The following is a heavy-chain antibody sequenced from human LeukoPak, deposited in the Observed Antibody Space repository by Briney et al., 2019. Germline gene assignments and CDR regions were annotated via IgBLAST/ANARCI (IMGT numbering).Heavy chain of an antibody. J-gene: IGHJ6*03. CDR1: GGTFSSYA. CDR3: ASCKGSSPYYYYYYMDV. V-gene: IGHV1-69*13. CDR2: IIPIFGTA. Sequence: ASVKVSCKASGGTFSSYAISWVRQAPGQGLEWMGGIIPIFGTANYAQKFQGRVTITADESTSTAYMELSSLRSEDTAVYYCASCKGSSPYYYYYYMDVWGKGTTVTVSS. D-gene: IGHD6-6*01.